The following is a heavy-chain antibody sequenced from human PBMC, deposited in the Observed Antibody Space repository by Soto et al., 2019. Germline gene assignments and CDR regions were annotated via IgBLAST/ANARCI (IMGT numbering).Heavy chain of an antibody. CDR3: ARVGSCTRVSCHTMDV. Sequence: PGGSLRLSCAASGFTFSSYGMNWVRQAPGKGLEWVSHISSSRTYIYYADSVKGRFTISRDDAKASLYLQMSNLRAEDTAMYYCARVGSCTRVSCHTMDVWGQGTTVTVSS. V-gene: IGHV3-21*01. D-gene: IGHD2-2*01. CDR1: GFTFSSYG. J-gene: IGHJ6*02. CDR2: ISSSRTYI.